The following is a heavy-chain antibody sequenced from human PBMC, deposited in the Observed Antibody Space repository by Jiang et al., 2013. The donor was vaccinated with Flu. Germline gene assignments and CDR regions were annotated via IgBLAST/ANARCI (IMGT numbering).Heavy chain of an antibody. V-gene: IGHV1-69*04. CDR1: GGTFSGYA. J-gene: IGHJ3*02. CDR3: ARDRGVLGYCSAETCTFRAFEI. Sequence: GAEVKKPGSSVKVSCRASGGTFSGYAMSWVRQAPGQGLEWMGGIISVLGVSKYEQKFQGRVTITADKSPTTTNMELSNLRSEDTAVYYCARDRGVLGYCSAETCTFRAFEIWGQGTTVTVST. D-gene: IGHD2-15*01. CDR2: IISVLGVS.